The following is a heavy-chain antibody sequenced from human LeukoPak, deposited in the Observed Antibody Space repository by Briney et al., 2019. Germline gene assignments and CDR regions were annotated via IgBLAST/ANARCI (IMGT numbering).Heavy chain of an antibody. Sequence: GRSLRLSCAASGFTFDDYAMHWVRHAPGKGLEWVSGISWNSGSIVYADSVKGRFTISRDNAKNSLYLQMNSLRAEDTALYYCAKTNLRFLEWLLYFDYWGKGTTVTVSS. CDR3: AKTNLRFLEWLLYFDY. CDR2: ISWNSGSI. V-gene: IGHV3-9*01. CDR1: GFTFDDYA. D-gene: IGHD3-3*01. J-gene: IGHJ4*03.